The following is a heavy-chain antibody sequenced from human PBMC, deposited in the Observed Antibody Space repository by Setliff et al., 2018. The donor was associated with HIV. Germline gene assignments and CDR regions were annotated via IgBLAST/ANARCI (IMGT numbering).Heavy chain of an antibody. CDR3: ARLEPNYYYYYMDV. D-gene: IGHD1-1*01. V-gene: IGHV4-59*11. CDR1: GGSMTGQY. CDR2: IYSTGNT. Sequence: SETLSLTCTVSGGSMTGQYWSWIRQPPGKGLEWIGYIYSTGNTYYSPSLKSRVTISIDTSKNQSSLKLTSVTAADTAVYYCARLEPNYYYYYMDVWGKGTTVTVSS. J-gene: IGHJ6*03.